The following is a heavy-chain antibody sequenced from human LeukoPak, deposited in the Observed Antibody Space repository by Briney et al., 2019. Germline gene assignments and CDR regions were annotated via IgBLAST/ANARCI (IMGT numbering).Heavy chain of an antibody. CDR1: GFTVSSNY. J-gene: IGHJ4*02. CDR3: AIRKSGNAIDY. CDR2: IYSGGSA. Sequence: GGSLRLSCAASGFTVSSNYMSWVRQAPGKGLEWVSVIYSGGSAYYADSVKGRFSISRDKSKNTLYLQMNSLRAEDTAVYYCAIRKSGNAIDYWGQGTLVTVSS. V-gene: IGHV3-66*01. D-gene: IGHD5-12*01.